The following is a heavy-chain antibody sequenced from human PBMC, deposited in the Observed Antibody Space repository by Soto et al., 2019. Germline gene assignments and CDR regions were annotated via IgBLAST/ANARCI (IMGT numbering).Heavy chain of an antibody. Sequence: GASVKVSCKASGYTFTSYGISWVRQAPGQGLEWMGWISAYNGNTNYAQKLQGRVTMTTDTSMSTAYMELRSLRSDDTAVYYCARDLIVVVPAARGPNWFDPWGQGTLVTVSS. CDR1: GYTFTSYG. CDR3: ARDLIVVVPAARGPNWFDP. CDR2: ISAYNGNT. D-gene: IGHD2-2*01. V-gene: IGHV1-18*01. J-gene: IGHJ5*02.